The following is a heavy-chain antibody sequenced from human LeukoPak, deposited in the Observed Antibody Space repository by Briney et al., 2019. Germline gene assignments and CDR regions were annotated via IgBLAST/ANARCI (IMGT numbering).Heavy chain of an antibody. J-gene: IGHJ4*02. CDR3: ARGGCSGGSCYLYYFDY. CDR2: INPNSGGT. CDR1: GYTFTDYN. Sequence: ASVKVSCKASGYTFTDYNIQWVRQAPGQGLEWMGRINPNSGGTNYAQKFQGRVTMTRDTSISTAYIELSRLRSDDTAVYYCARGGCSGGSCYLYYFDYWGQGTLVTVSS. V-gene: IGHV1-2*06. D-gene: IGHD2-15*01.